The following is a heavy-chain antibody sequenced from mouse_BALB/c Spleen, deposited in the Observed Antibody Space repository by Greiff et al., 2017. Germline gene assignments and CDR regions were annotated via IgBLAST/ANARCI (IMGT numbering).Heavy chain of an antibody. D-gene: IGHD2-3*01. CDR3: ARRIYDGYYGY. CDR2: ISSGGST. V-gene: IGHV5-6-5*01. J-gene: IGHJ2*01. Sequence: EVKLVESGGGLVKPGGSLKLSCAASGFTFSSYAMSWVRQTPEKRLEWVASISSGGSTYYPDSVKGRFTISRDNARNILYLQMSSLRSEDTAMYYCARRIYDGYYGYWGQGTTLTVSS. CDR1: GFTFSSYA.